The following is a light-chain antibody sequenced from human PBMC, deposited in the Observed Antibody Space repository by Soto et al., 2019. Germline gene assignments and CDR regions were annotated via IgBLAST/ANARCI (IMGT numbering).Light chain of an antibody. CDR2: GAS. CDR1: QSISNN. J-gene: IGKJ1*01. V-gene: IGKV3-15*01. CDR3: QQYNNWWT. Sequence: EIVMTQSPATLSVSPGERATLSCRASQSISNNLAWYHQRPGQAPRLLIYGASTRATGIPARFSGSGSGTEFTLTISRLQSEDFAGYYCQQYNNWWTFGQGTRVEIK.